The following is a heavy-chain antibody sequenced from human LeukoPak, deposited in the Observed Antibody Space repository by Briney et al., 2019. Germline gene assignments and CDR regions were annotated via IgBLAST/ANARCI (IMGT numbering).Heavy chain of an antibody. J-gene: IGHJ4*02. V-gene: IGHV3-66*01. CDR3: ATGRVFDY. CDR1: GFTFRNYA. Sequence: GGSLRLSCSASGFTFRNYAMSWVRQTPGKGLEWVSVIYSGGSTYYGDSVKGRFTISRDNSKNTVYLQMNSVGAEDTAVYYCATGRVFDYWGQGTLVTVSS. CDR2: IYSGGST.